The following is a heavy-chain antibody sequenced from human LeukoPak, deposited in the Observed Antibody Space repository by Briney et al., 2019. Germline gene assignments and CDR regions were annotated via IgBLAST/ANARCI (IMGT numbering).Heavy chain of an antibody. V-gene: IGHV3-7*01. CDR1: GFTLSTYW. CDR3: ASWGAGGNS. Sequence: GGSLRFSCEASGFTLSTYWMNWVRQVPGNELEWVANINPDGSAKRYVDSVQGRFTIARDNADNSLSLQMNSLRAEDTAVYYCASWGAGGNSWGQGTLVTVSS. CDR2: INPDGSAK. J-gene: IGHJ4*02. D-gene: IGHD3-16*01.